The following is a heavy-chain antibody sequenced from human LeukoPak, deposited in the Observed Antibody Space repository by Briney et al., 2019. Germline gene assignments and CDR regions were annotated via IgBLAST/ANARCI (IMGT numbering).Heavy chain of an antibody. CDR1: GYTFTSYD. CDR3: ARDGSYYEGFDY. CDR2: MNPNSGNT. Sequence: WASVKVSCKASGYTFTSYDINWVRQATGQGLEWMGWMNPNSGNTGYAQKFQGRVTMTRNTSISTDYMELSSLRSEDTAVYYCARDGSYYEGFDYWGQGTLVTVSS. J-gene: IGHJ4*02. V-gene: IGHV1-8*01. D-gene: IGHD1-26*01.